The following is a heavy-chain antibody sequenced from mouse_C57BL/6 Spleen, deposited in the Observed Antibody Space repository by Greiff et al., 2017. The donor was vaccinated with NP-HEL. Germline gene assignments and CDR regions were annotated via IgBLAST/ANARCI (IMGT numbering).Heavy chain of an antibody. CDR1: GYSITSGYY. Sequence: EVQLQESGPGLVKPSQSLSLTCSVTGYSITSGYYWNWIRQFPGNKLEWMGYISYDGSNNYNPSLKNRISITRDTSKNQFFLKLNSVTTEDTATYYCARYSPDWYFDVWGTGTTVTVSS. D-gene: IGHD2-12*01. V-gene: IGHV3-6*01. J-gene: IGHJ1*03. CDR2: ISYDGSN. CDR3: ARYSPDWYFDV.